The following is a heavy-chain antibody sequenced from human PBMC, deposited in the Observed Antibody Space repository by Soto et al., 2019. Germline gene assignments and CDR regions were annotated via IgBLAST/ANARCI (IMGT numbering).Heavy chain of an antibody. CDR1: GGSITSGTSY. CDR2: IYYTGST. CDR3: AKARSCTSCYGGGIFDI. J-gene: IGHJ3*02. Sequence: QVQLQESGPGLIQPSQTLSLTCTVSGGSITSGTSYWNWVRQHPTKGLERIGYIYYTGSTYYNPSLKIRLTLSLDASKSQFSLNLRSVTDADTAVYYCAKARSCTSCYGGGIFDIWGPGTMVSVSS. D-gene: IGHD2-2*01. V-gene: IGHV4-31*03.